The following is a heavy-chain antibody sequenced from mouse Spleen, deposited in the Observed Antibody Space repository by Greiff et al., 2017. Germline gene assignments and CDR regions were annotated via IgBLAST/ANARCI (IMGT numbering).Heavy chain of an antibody. V-gene: IGHV1-26*01. CDR1: GYTFTDYY. Sequence: EVQLQQSGPELVKPGASVKISCKASGYTFTDYYMNWVKQSHGKSLEWIGDINPNNGGTSYNQKFKGKATLTVDKSSSTAYMELRSLTSEDSAVYYCARTYYDYDDGYWGQGTTLTVSS. CDR2: INPNNGGT. D-gene: IGHD2-4*01. CDR3: ARTYYDYDDGY. J-gene: IGHJ2*01.